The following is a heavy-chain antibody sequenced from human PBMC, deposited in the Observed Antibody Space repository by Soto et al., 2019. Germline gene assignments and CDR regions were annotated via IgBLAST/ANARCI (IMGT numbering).Heavy chain of an antibody. CDR1: GVSISSYY. CDR3: ARVKGAAGNWFDP. J-gene: IGHJ5*02. D-gene: IGHD6-13*01. V-gene: IGHV4-4*07. Sequence: SETLSLTCTVSGVSISSYYWSWIRQPAGQGLEWIGRIYTSGSTNYNPSLKSRGTMSVGTSKNQFSLKLSSVTAADTAVYCCARVKGAAGNWFDPRGQGNLVTVSS. CDR2: IYTSGST.